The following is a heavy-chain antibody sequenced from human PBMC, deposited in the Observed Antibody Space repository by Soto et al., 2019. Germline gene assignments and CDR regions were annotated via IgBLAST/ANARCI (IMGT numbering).Heavy chain of an antibody. V-gene: IGHV1-18*01. CDR1: GYTFTSYG. CDR2: ISAYNGNT. D-gene: IGHD1-26*01. CDR3: ARDYNSTTSGSYYY. J-gene: IGHJ4*02. Sequence: QVQLVQSGAEVKKPGASVKVSCKASGYTFTSYGIIWVRQAPGQGLEWMGWISAYNGNTNYAQQLQDRVTMTTDTSTSTAYMELRSLRPDDTAVYYCARDYNSTTSGSYYYWGQGTLVTVSS.